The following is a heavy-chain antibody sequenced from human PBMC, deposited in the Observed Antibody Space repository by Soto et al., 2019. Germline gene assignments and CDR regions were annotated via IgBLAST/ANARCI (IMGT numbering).Heavy chain of an antibody. V-gene: IGHV3-48*02. CDR3: ASAFYDFWSGYQNWFDP. J-gene: IGHJ5*02. D-gene: IGHD3-3*01. CDR1: GFTFSSYS. Sequence: PGGSLRLSCAASGFTFSSYSMNWVRQAPGKGLEWVSYISSSSSTIYYADSVKGRFTISRDNAKNSLYLQMNSLRDEDTAVYYFASAFYDFWSGYQNWFDPWGQGTLVTVSS. CDR2: ISSSSSTI.